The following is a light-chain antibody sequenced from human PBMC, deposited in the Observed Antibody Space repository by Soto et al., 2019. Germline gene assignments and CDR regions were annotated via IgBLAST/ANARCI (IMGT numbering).Light chain of an antibody. Sequence: SYELTQPPSVSVAPGQTARIACGGNDIGSKSVHWYQQKPGQAPVLVVYDDIDRPSGIPERFSGSNSGNTATLTISGVEAGDEADYFCQVWDASSDHRWVFGGGTQLTVL. V-gene: IGLV3-21*02. CDR3: QVWDASSDHRWV. CDR1: DIGSKS. CDR2: DDI. J-gene: IGLJ3*02.